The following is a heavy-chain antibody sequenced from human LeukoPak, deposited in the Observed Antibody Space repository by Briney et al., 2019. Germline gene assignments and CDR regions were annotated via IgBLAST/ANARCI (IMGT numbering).Heavy chain of an antibody. D-gene: IGHD2-21*01. CDR2: IYSGGYT. CDR1: GFTFSNYA. Sequence: GGPLRLSCAASGFTFSNYAMSWVRQAPGKGLEWVSVIYSGGYTSYADSVKGRFTISRDNSKNTLYLQMNSLRAEDTAVYYCAKVRLPGAYYYYYGMDVWGQGTTVTVSS. V-gene: IGHV3-23*03. J-gene: IGHJ6*02. CDR3: AKVRLPGAYYYYYGMDV.